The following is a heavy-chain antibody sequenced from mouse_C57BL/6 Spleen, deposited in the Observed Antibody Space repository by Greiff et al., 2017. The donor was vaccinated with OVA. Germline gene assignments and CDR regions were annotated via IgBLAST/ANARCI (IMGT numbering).Heavy chain of an antibody. Sequence: VQLKQPGAELVKPGASVKLSCKASGYTFTSSWMQWVKQRPGQGLEWIGEIDPSDSYTYYNQTFKGKATLTVDTSSRTDYMQLSSLTSEDSAVYYCARADGYYGSENARDYWGQGTTVTVSS. D-gene: IGHD2-3*01. V-gene: IGHV1-50*01. CDR1: GYTFTSSW. CDR3: ARADGYYGSENARDY. J-gene: IGHJ4*01. CDR2: IDPSDSYT.